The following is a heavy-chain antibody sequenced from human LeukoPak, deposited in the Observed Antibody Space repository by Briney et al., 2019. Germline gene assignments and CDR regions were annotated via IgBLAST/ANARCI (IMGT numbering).Heavy chain of an antibody. V-gene: IGHV5-51*01. Sequence: GESLKISCKGSGYSFTSYWIGWVRQMPGKGQEWMGIIYPGDSDTRYSPSFQGQVTISADKSFSTAYLQWSSLKASDTAIYYCASSKSSSWYPFYLDYWGQGTLVTVSS. J-gene: IGHJ4*02. D-gene: IGHD6-13*01. CDR1: GYSFTSYW. CDR2: IYPGDSDT. CDR3: ASSKSSSWYPFYLDY.